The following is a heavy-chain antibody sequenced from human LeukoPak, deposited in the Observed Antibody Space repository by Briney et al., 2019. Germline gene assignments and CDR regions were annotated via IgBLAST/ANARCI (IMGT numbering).Heavy chain of an antibody. D-gene: IGHD1-26*01. Sequence: ASVKVSCKASGYTFTSYGISWVRQAPGQGLEWMGWISASNGNTNYAQKLQGRVTMTTDTSTSTAYMELRSLRSDDTAVYYCARDGSRPIVGATTFDYYYGMDVWGQGTTVTVSS. CDR3: ARDGSRPIVGATTFDYYYGMDV. V-gene: IGHV1-18*01. J-gene: IGHJ6*02. CDR2: ISASNGNT. CDR1: GYTFTSYG.